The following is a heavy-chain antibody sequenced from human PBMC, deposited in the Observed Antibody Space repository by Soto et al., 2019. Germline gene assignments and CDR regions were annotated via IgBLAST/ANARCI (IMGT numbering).Heavy chain of an antibody. CDR1: GGSISSYY. V-gene: IGHV4-59*13. J-gene: IGHJ4*02. CDR3: ARVPPYYGAGSYVDY. D-gene: IGHD3-10*01. CDR2: IYYSGST. Sequence: SETLSLTSTVSGGSISSYYWSWIRQPPGKGLEWIGYIYYSGSTNYNPSLKSRVTISVDTSKNQFSLKLSSVTAADTAVYYCARVPPYYGAGSYVDYWRQGIMVTVSS.